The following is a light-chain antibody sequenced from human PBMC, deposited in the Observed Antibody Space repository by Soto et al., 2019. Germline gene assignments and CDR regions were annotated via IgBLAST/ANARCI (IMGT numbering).Light chain of an antibody. V-gene: IGLV2-14*01. Sequence: QSALTQPASVSGSPGQSITISCTGTSSDVGGYNYVSWFQQHPGKAPKLMIYEVSNRPSGVSNRFSGSRFGNTASLTISGLQSEDEAEYYCNSYTNNNTFVFGTGTKVTVL. CDR2: EVS. CDR1: SSDVGGYNY. J-gene: IGLJ1*01. CDR3: NSYTNNNTFV.